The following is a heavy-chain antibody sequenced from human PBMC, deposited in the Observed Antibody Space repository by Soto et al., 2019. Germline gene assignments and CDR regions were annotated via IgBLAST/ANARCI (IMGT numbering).Heavy chain of an antibody. Sequence: EVQLVESGGGLVQPGGSLRLSCAASGFAFSGSHMHWVRQASGKGLEWVGRIKSKADSYATAYAASVQGRFTVSRDDSKNTAYLEMNNLKTEDTAVYYCSSGYGYGYITWGQGTLVTVSS. CDR3: SSGYGYGYIT. V-gene: IGHV3-73*02. D-gene: IGHD5-18*01. CDR2: IKSKADSYAT. CDR1: GFAFSGSH. J-gene: IGHJ5*02.